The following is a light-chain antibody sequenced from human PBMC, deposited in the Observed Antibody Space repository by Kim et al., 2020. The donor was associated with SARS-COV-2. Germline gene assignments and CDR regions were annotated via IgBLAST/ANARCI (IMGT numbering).Light chain of an antibody. CDR3: EKCNKWPRT. CDR2: PAA. Sequence: VSLGERATLSCRASLRVGGTLSSYQQKPGQAPRLLCFPAATGATGIPARCSGSGSGTEFTLTISSLQAEDFAIYYCEKCNKWPRTFGGGTKVYIK. V-gene: IGKV3-15*01. J-gene: IGKJ4*01. CDR1: LRVGGT.